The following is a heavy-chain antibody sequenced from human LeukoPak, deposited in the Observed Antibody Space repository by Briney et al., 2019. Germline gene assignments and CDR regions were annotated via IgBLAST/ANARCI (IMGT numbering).Heavy chain of an antibody. CDR3: ARGPASGSDFAWFDP. Sequence: SETLSLTCAVYGGSLSNYYWSWIRQPPGKGLEWIGEINHSGSTKSNPSLKSRVTILVDMSKSQFSLELRSVTAADTAVYYCARGPASGSDFAWFDPWGQGTLVTVSS. D-gene: IGHD3-10*01. V-gene: IGHV4-34*01. J-gene: IGHJ5*02. CDR2: INHSGST. CDR1: GGSLSNYY.